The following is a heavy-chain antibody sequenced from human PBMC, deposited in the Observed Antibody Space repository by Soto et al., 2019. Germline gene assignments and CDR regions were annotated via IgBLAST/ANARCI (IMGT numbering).Heavy chain of an antibody. CDR1: GYTFTNYA. Sequence: QVQLVQSESEVKKPGASVKVSCEASGYTFTNYAISWVRQAPGQGLEFMGWINTYNGNTKYPQKFQGRVTMAADISTSTAYMELRSLKSDDTAVYYCCRSQTPTSFEYWGQGTLVTVSS. D-gene: IGHD3-16*02. CDR2: INTYNGNT. J-gene: IGHJ4*02. CDR3: CRSQTPTSFEY. V-gene: IGHV1-18*01.